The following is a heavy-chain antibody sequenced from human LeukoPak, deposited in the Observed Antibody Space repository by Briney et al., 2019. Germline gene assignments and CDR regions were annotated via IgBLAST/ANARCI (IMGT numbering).Heavy chain of an antibody. V-gene: IGHV4-39*01. CDR3: ARPPRYCSRGSCYSGGFDY. Sequence: SETLSLTCTVSGGSISSSSYYWGWIRQPPGKGLEWIGSIYYSGSTYYNPSLKSRVTISVDTSKNQFSLKLSSVTAADTAVYYCARPPRYCSRGSCYSGGFDYWGQGTLVTVSS. CDR1: GGSISSSSYY. J-gene: IGHJ4*02. D-gene: IGHD2-15*01. CDR2: IYYSGST.